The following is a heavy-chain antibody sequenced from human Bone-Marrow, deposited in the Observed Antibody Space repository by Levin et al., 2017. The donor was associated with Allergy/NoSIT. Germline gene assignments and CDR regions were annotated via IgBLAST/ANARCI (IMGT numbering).Heavy chain of an antibody. V-gene: IGHV3-23*01. CDR1: GFTFDNYA. D-gene: IGHD3-10*01. Sequence: GGSLRLSCAASGFTFDNYAMNWVRQVPGKGLEWVAAITGSTGVTSYLDSVRGRFTISRDNSNSTLILQMNSLRTEDTAIYYCAKDRGNRNYGSADYWGQGTLVAVSS. CDR3: AKDRGNRNYGSADY. CDR2: ITGSTGVT. J-gene: IGHJ4*02.